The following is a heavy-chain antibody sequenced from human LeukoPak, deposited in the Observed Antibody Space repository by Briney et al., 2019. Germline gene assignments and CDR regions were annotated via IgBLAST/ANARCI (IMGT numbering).Heavy chain of an antibody. J-gene: IGHJ4*02. V-gene: IGHV3-53*01. Sequence: PGGSLRLSCAASGFTVSSNYMSWVCQAPGKGLEWFSVIYSGGNTYYANSVKGRFTISRDNSKNTLSLQLNSLRAEDTAVYYCAKGTSSSCYSAPNYWGQGTLVTVSS. D-gene: IGHD2-15*01. CDR2: IYSGGNT. CDR1: GFTVSSNY. CDR3: AKGTSSSCYSAPNY.